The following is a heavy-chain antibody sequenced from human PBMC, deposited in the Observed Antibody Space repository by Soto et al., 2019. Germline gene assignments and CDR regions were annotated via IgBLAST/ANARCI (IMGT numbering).Heavy chain of an antibody. CDR3: ARVFTSVWFGELYYYYYGMDV. Sequence: PSETLSLTCAVYGGSLSGYYWSWIRQPPGKGLEWIGEINHSGSTNYNPSLKSRVTISVDTSKNQFSLKLSSVTAADTAVYYCARVFTSVWFGELYYYYYGMDVWGQGTTVTVSS. D-gene: IGHD3-10*01. J-gene: IGHJ6*02. CDR1: GGSLSGYY. V-gene: IGHV4-34*01. CDR2: INHSGST.